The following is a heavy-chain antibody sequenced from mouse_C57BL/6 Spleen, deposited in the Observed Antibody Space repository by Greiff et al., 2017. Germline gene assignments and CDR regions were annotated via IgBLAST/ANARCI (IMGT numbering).Heavy chain of an antibody. V-gene: IGHV5-9-1*02. CDR1: GFTFSSYA. Sequence: EVHLVESGEGLVKPGGSLKLSCAASGFTFSSYAMSWVRQTPEKRLEWVAYISSGGDYIYYADTVKGRCTISRDNARNTLYLQMSSLKSEDTAMYYCTRALYDGYPFAYWGQGTLVTVSA. CDR2: ISSGGDYI. CDR3: TRALYDGYPFAY. J-gene: IGHJ3*01. D-gene: IGHD2-3*01.